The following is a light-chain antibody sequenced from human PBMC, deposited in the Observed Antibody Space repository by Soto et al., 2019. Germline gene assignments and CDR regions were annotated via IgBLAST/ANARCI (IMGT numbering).Light chain of an antibody. V-gene: IGKV3-15*01. Sequence: EIVMTQSPVTLSVSPGERATLSCRASQSVGNNLAWYQQKPGQAPRLLIHGASTRATDIPARFSGSGSGTEFTLTISSLQPDDFATYYCQHYNSYSEAFGQGTKVDIK. CDR1: QSVGNN. CDR2: GAS. CDR3: QHYNSYSEA. J-gene: IGKJ1*01.